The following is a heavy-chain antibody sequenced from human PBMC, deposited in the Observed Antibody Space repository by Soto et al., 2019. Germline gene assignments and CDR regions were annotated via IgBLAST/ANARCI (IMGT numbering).Heavy chain of an antibody. V-gene: IGHV4-31*03. J-gene: IGHJ4*02. D-gene: IGHD1-26*01. Sequence: PSDTLSLTCXVSCDSISSGGYYWILIRQHPGMGLEWIGYIYYSGSTCYNPSLKSRVTISVDTSKNQFSLKLSSVTAADTAVYYCARTWSSTNEYWGRGTLVTVSS. CDR3: ARTWSSTNEY. CDR2: IYYSGST. CDR1: CDSISSGGYY.